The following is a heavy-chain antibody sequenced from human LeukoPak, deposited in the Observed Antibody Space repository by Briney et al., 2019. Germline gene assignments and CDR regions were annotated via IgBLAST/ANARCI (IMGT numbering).Heavy chain of an antibody. J-gene: IGHJ4*02. D-gene: IGHD5-18*01. V-gene: IGHV3-23*01. Sequence: PGGSLRLSYAASGFTFSSYAMSWVRRAPGKGLEWGSAISGSGGSTYYADSVKGRFTISRDNSKNTLYLQMNSLRAEDTAVYYCAKDGACIQLPSGYFDYSGQGTLVTVSS. CDR3: AKDGACIQLPSGYFDY. CDR1: GFTFSSYA. CDR2: ISGSGGST.